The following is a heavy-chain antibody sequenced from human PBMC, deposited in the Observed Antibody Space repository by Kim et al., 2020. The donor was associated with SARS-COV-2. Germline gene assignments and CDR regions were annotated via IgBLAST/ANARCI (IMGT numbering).Heavy chain of an antibody. J-gene: IGHJ3*02. CDR3: ARGLAAAGFDAFDI. Sequence: YADAGKGRFTISRDNSKNTLYLQMKSLRAKDTAVYYCARGLAAAGFDAFDIWGQGTMVTVSS. V-gene: IGHV3-30*01. D-gene: IGHD6-13*01.